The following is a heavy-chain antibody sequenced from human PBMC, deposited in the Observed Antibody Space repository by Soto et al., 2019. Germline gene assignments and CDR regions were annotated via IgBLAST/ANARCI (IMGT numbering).Heavy chain of an antibody. J-gene: IGHJ5*02. V-gene: IGHV1-18*01. D-gene: IGHD6-19*01. CDR3: ARDGYSSGWYVH. CDR2: ISAYNGNT. CDR1: GYTFTSFA. Sequence: ASVKVSCRAPGYTFTSFAISWVRQAPGQGLEWIGWISAYNGNTNYAQSLQGRVTMTTDTSTSTAYMELRSLRSDDTAVYYCARDGYSSGWYVHCGQATVITVSS.